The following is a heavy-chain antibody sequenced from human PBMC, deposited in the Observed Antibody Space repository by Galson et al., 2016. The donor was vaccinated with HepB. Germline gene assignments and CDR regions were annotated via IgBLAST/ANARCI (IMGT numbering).Heavy chain of an antibody. V-gene: IGHV4-39*07. CDR1: GVSISSTTYY. Sequence: SETLSLTCTVSGVSISSTTYYWGWIRQPPGRGLEWIGTIYYSGTTYYNPSLKSRVTISVDTSKNQFSLGLTSVTAADTAMYYCASALVAYYFDDWGQGILVTVSS. J-gene: IGHJ4*02. D-gene: IGHD2-8*02. CDR3: ASALVAYYFDD. CDR2: IYYSGTT.